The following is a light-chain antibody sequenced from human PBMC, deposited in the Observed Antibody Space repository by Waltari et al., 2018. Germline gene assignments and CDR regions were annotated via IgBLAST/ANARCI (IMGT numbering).Light chain of an antibody. CDR1: SSNIGSNT. CDR2: STN. CDR3: AAWDDSLNGVV. J-gene: IGLJ2*01. Sequence: QSVLTQPPSASGTPGQRVTISCSGSSSNIGSNTANWYQQLPRTAPKRLIYSTNQRPSGVPDRFSGSKSGTSASLAISGLQSEDEADYYCAAWDDSLNGVVFGGGTKLTVL. V-gene: IGLV1-44*01.